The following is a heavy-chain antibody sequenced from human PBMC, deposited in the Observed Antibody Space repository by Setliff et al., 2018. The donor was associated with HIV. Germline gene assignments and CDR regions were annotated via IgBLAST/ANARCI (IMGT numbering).Heavy chain of an antibody. CDR3: ARTRGRALVSYYFDS. CDR1: AGSISAYY. Sequence: PSETLSLTCSVSAGSISAYYWSWVRQSPGRGLEWIGYVSNTGTTSYNPSLNSRVTMSLDTSRDQFSLKLSSVTAADTAVYYCARTRGRALVSYYFDSWGQGRLGTVSS. CDR2: VSNTGTT. V-gene: IGHV4-59*01. J-gene: IGHJ4*02. D-gene: IGHD1-26*01.